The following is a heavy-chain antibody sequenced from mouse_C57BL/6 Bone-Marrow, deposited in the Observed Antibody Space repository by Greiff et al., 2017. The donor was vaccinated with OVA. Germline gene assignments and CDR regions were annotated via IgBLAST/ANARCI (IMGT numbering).Heavy chain of an antibody. D-gene: IGHD2-3*01. CDR2: ISSGGSYT. CDR1: GFTFSSYG. V-gene: IGHV5-6*02. Sequence: EVKLMESGGDLVKPGGSLKLSCAASGFTFSSYGMSWVRQTPDKRLEWVATISSGGSYTYYPDSVKGRFTISRDNAKNTLYLQMSSLKSEDTAMYYCARRMVTCHYGYFDVWGTGTTVTVSS. CDR3: ARRMVTCHYGYFDV. J-gene: IGHJ1*03.